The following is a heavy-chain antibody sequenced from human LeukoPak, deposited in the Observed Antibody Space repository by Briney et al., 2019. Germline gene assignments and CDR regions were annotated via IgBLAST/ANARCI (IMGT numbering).Heavy chain of an antibody. V-gene: IGHV4-31*03. D-gene: IGHD1-26*01. Sequence: PSQTLSLTCTVSGGSISSGGYYWSWIRQHPGKGLEWIGYIYYIGSTFYNPSLKSRVTISVDTSKNQFSLRLSSVTAADTAVYYCARDLTRRVGATSGYWGQGTLVTVSS. CDR3: ARDLTRRVGATSGY. CDR1: GGSISSGGYY. CDR2: IYYIGST. J-gene: IGHJ4*02.